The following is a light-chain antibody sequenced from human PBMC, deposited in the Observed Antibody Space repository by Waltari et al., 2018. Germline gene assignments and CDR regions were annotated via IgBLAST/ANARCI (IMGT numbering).Light chain of an antibody. CDR2: NDS. J-gene: IGLJ2*01. CDR3: QVWDSGADHVV. V-gene: IGLV3-21*02. Sequence: SYVLTQPPSVSVAPGQTASITCGGNNIGRKSVHWYQQKPGQAPVLVVYNDSDRPSGIPERFSGSNSGNTATLTISRVEAGDEADYYCQVWDSGADHVVFGGGTKLTVL. CDR1: NIGRKS.